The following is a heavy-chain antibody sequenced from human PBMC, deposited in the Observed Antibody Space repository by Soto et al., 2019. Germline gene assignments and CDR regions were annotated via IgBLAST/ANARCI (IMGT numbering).Heavy chain of an antibody. CDR3: AKYRQLVIYYFDY. D-gene: IGHD6-6*01. CDR2: ISGSGGST. Sequence: EVQLLESGGGLVQPGGSLRLSCAASGFTFSSYAMNWVRQAPGKGLEWVSAISGSGGSTYYADSVKGRFTISRDNSKNTLYLQMNSLRAEDTAVYYCAKYRQLVIYYFDYWGQGTLVTVSS. J-gene: IGHJ4*02. V-gene: IGHV3-23*01. CDR1: GFTFSSYA.